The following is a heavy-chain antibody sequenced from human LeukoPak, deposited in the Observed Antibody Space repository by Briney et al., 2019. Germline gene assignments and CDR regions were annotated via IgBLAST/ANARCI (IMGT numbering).Heavy chain of an antibody. V-gene: IGHV4-38-2*01. J-gene: IGHJ6*03. CDR1: GYSISSGYF. CDR2: MYHSGST. Sequence: SETLPLTCAVSGYSISSGYFWGWIRQPPGKGLEWIGSMYHSGSTYYNPSLKSRVTISLDTSKNQFSLKLSSVTAADTAVYYCARHSITIVRGVMAPYYMDVWGKGTTVTVSS. CDR3: ARHSITIVRGVMAPYYMDV. D-gene: IGHD3-10*01.